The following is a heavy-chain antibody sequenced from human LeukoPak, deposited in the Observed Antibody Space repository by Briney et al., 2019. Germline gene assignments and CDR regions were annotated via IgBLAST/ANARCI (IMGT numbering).Heavy chain of an antibody. CDR2: INHSGST. CDR1: GGSFSGYY. CDR3: ARVSGSIYYYYMDV. V-gene: IGHV4-34*01. J-gene: IGHJ6*03. D-gene: IGHD3-22*01. Sequence: PSETLSLTCAVYGGSFSGYYWSWIRQPPGKGLEWIGEINHSGSTNYNPSLKSRVTISVDTSKNQFSLKLRSVTAADTAVYYCARVSGSIYYYYMDVWGKGTTVTVSS.